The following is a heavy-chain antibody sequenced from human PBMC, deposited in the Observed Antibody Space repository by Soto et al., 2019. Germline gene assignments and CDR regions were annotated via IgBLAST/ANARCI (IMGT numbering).Heavy chain of an antibody. CDR1: GGTFRTSA. V-gene: IGHV1-69*12. Sequence: QVQLVQSGAEVKKPGSSVKVSCKTSGGTFRTSAISWVRQAPGQGLEWMGGIMPVFPTPDYAQKFQGRVTITAGESTGTAYMELSSLRSADTAVYYGARDKDRQQLGGNYYYIMDVWGQGTTVTVSS. CDR2: IMPVFPTP. CDR3: ARDKDRQQLGGNYYYIMDV. D-gene: IGHD3-3*02. J-gene: IGHJ6*01.